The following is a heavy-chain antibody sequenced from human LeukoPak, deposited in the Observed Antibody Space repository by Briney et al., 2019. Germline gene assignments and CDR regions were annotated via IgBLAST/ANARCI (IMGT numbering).Heavy chain of an antibody. CDR2: ISTYNGNT. V-gene: IGHV1-18*01. CDR1: GYTFTSYG. J-gene: IGHJ3*02. Sequence: ASVKGSCKASGYTFTSYGISWVRQAPGQGLEWLGWISTYNGNTNYAQKVQGRVTMTTDTSTSTAYMELRSLISDDTAVYYCARKSYLRTIREDDALDIWGQGTMVTVSS. D-gene: IGHD1-26*01. CDR3: ARKSYLRTIREDDALDI.